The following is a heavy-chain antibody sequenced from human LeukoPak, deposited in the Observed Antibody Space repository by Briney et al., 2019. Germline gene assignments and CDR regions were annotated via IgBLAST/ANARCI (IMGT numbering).Heavy chain of an antibody. J-gene: IGHJ3*02. CDR2: ISAGGTAI. CDR3: AKGGYIGYNGLLDI. CDR1: GFTFAPYI. Sequence: PGGSLRLSCAASGFTFAPYIVSWVRQAPGKGLQWVSAISAGGTAIYYADSVRGRFTISRDDSNNMLYLQMYSLRDEDTATYYCAKGGYIGYNGLLDIWGQGTTVTVSS. V-gene: IGHV3-23*01. D-gene: IGHD5-12*01.